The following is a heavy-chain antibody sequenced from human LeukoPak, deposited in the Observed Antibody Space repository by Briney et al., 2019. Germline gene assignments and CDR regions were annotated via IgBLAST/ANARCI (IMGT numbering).Heavy chain of an antibody. Sequence: ASVKVSCKASGYTFTGYYIHWVRHAPGQGLEWVGWINPNGGGTNYAQQFQGRVTMTRDTSISTAYMELSSLRSDDTAVYFCVRVIPSDFWGQGTLVTVSS. CDR1: GYTFTGYY. CDR2: INPNGGGT. D-gene: IGHD2-21*01. CDR3: VRVIPSDF. V-gene: IGHV1-2*02. J-gene: IGHJ4*02.